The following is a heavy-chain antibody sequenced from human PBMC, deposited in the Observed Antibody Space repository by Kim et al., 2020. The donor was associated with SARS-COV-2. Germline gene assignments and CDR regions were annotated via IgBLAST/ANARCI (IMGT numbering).Heavy chain of an antibody. D-gene: IGHD6-19*01. Sequence: GGSLRLSCAASGFTVSSNYMSWVRQAPGKGLEWVSVIYSGGSTYYADSVKGRFTISRDNSKNTLYLQMNSLRAEDTAVYYCARTDSSGWYSGRENAFDIWGQGTMVTVSS. CDR1: GFTVSSNY. CDR2: IYSGGST. V-gene: IGHV3-66*02. J-gene: IGHJ3*02. CDR3: ARTDSSGWYSGRENAFDI.